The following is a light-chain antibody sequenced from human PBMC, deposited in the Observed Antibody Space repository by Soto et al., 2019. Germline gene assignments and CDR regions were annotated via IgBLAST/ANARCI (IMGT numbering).Light chain of an antibody. V-gene: IGLV6-57*01. CDR2: EDN. CDR1: SGSIASNY. CDR3: QSYGATNQV. Sequence: NFMLTQPHSVSESPGKTVIISCTRSSGSIASNYLQWYQQRPGSSPTTVIYEDNQRPSGVPDRFSGSIDSSSNSASLTISGLETEDEADYFCQSYGATNQVFGGGTKLTVL. J-gene: IGLJ3*02.